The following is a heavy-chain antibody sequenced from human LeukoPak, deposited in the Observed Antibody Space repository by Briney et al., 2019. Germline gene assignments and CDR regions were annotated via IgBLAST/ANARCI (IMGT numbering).Heavy chain of an antibody. CDR3: ARDTRYCSSTSCYGEKNYYYYYGMDV. J-gene: IGHJ6*02. D-gene: IGHD2-2*01. V-gene: IGHV3-21*01. CDR2: ISSSSSYI. Sequence: GGSLRLSCAASGFTFSSYSMNWVRQAPGKGLEWVSSISSSSSYIYYADSVKGRFTISRDNAKNSLYLQMNSLRAEDTAVYYCARDTRYCSSTSCYGEKNYYYYYGMDVWGQGTTVTVSS. CDR1: GFTFSSYS.